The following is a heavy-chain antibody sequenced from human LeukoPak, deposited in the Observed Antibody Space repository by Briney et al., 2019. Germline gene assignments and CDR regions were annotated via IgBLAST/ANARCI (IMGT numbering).Heavy chain of an antibody. CDR3: ARGLHRGYYFDY. CDR2: INHSGST. D-gene: IGHD3-10*01. V-gene: IGHV4-34*01. J-gene: IGHJ4*02. Sequence: SETLSLTCAVYGGSFSGYYWRWTRQPPGKGLEWIGEINHSGSTNYNPSLKSRVTISVDTSKNQFSLKLSSVTAADTAVYYCARGLHRGYYFDYWGQGTLVTVSS. CDR1: GGSFSGYY.